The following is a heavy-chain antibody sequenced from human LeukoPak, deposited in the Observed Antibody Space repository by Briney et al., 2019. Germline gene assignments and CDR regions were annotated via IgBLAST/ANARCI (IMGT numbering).Heavy chain of an antibody. CDR2: IYTSGST. Sequence: PSQTRSLTCTVSGGSIGSGSDYWSWIRQPAGKGREGIGRIYTSGSTNYNSSLKSRVAISVDTSKNQFSIHLRSVPAADPAVYYCASLAKVVAATRSVGYYYGMDLWGQGPTVTVSS. J-gene: IGHJ6*02. CDR3: ASLAKVVAATRSVGYYYGMDL. CDR1: GGSIGSGSDY. V-gene: IGHV4-61*02. D-gene: IGHD2-15*01.